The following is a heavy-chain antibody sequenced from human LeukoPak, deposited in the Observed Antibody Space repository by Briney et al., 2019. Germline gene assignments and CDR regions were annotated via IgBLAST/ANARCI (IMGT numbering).Heavy chain of an antibody. CDR3: VRALRVVDY. Sequence: PGGSLRLSCAASGFTFSTYWMTWVRQAPGKGLEWVANINQDGSEKYYVDSVRGRFTISRDNAKDSLYLQMNSLRAEDTAVYYCVRALRVVDYWGQGTLVTVSS. CDR1: GFTFSTYW. CDR2: INQDGSEK. D-gene: IGHD5-12*01. J-gene: IGHJ4*02. V-gene: IGHV3-7*01.